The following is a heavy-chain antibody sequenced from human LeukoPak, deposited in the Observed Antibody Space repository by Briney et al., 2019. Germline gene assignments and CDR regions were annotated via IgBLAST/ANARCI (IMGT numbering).Heavy chain of an antibody. Sequence: ASVKVSCKASGYTFTSYAMHWERQAPGQRLEWMGWINAGNGNTKYSQKFQGRVTITRDTSTSTAYMELSSLRSEDTAVYYCARGRPWLQLPFDYWGQGTLVTVSS. CDR3: ARGRPWLQLPFDY. CDR1: GYTFTSYA. D-gene: IGHD5-24*01. CDR2: INAGNGNT. J-gene: IGHJ4*02. V-gene: IGHV1-3*01.